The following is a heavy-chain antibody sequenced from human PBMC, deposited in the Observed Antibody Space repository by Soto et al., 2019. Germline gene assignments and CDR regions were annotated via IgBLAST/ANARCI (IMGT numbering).Heavy chain of an antibody. CDR1: GYTLTELS. J-gene: IGHJ6*02. V-gene: IGHV1-24*01. D-gene: IGHD2-2*02. CDR2: FDPEDGET. Sequence: ASVKVSFKVSGYTLTELSMHWVRHAPGKGLEWMGGFDPEDGETIYAQKFQGRVTMTEDTSTDTAYMELSSLRSEDTAVYYCATGGGYCSSTSCYTKGMDVWGQGTTVTVSS. CDR3: ATGGGYCSSTSCYTKGMDV.